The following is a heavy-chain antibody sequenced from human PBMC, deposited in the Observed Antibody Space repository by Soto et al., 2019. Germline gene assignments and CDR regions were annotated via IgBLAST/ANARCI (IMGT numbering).Heavy chain of an antibody. CDR2: ITRDGYNK. J-gene: IGHJ4*02. CDR1: GFIFKNYA. CDR3: TKSSGGSSSVGMDD. Sequence: GGSLRLSCAVSGFIFKNYALNWVRQAPGKGLEWVASITRDGYNKYYADSVKGRFTISRDNSKNTLSLQMTALRVEDSSVYYCTKSSGGSSSVGMDDWGPGPLVTVAS. V-gene: IGHV3-30*04. D-gene: IGHD6-6*01.